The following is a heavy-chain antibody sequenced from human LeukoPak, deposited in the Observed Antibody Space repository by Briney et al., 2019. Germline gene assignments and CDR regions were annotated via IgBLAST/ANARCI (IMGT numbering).Heavy chain of an antibody. CDR1: GFTFSRYS. CDR2: ISSSSSTI. CDR3: ATFKASLGLDP. V-gene: IGHV3-48*01. J-gene: IGHJ5*02. Sequence: GGSLRLSCAAAGFTFSRYSMNWVRQAPGKGLEWASYISSSSSTIYYADSVKGRFTISRDNAKNSLYLQMNSLRAEDTAVYYCATFKASLGLDPWGQGTLVTVSS.